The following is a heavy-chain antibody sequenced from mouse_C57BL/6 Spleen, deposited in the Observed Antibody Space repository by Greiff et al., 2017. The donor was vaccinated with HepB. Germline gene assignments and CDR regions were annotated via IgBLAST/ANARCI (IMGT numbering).Heavy chain of an antibody. D-gene: IGHD4-1*01. J-gene: IGHJ4*01. CDR1: GFSLTSYG. CDR3: AKQRWGAMDY. Sequence: VQLQESGPGLVQPSQCLSITCTVSGFSLTSYGVHWVRQSPGKGLEWLGVILRGGSTDYNAAFMSRLSITKDNSKSTVFFKMNSLQADDTAIYYCAKQRWGAMDYWGQGTSVTVSS. CDR2: ILRGGST. V-gene: IGHV2-5*01.